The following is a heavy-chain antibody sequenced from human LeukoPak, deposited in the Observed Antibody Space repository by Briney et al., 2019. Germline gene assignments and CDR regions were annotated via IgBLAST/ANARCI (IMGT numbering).Heavy chain of an antibody. D-gene: IGHD6-6*01. CDR3: ARDAEYSSSSYVDY. J-gene: IGHJ4*02. CDR2: ISSSGSTI. Sequence: GGSLRLSCAASGFTFSDYYMSWIRQAPGKGLEWVSYISSSGSTIYYADSVKGRFTISRDNAKNSLYLQMTSLRAEDTAGYYCARDAEYSSSSYVDYWGQGTLVTVSS. CDR1: GFTFSDYY. V-gene: IGHV3-11*04.